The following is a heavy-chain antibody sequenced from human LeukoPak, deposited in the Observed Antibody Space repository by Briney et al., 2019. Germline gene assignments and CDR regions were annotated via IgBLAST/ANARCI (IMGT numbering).Heavy chain of an antibody. Sequence: PGGSLRLSCAASGFTFSNYWMHWVRQAPGKGVVWVSRINTDGSTTTYADSVKGRFTISRDNAKNTLYLQMNSLRAEDTAVYYCARAADYYASGIFYWGQGTLVTVSS. D-gene: IGHD3-10*01. V-gene: IGHV3-74*01. CDR2: INTDGSTT. CDR1: GFTFSNYW. CDR3: ARAADYYASGIFY. J-gene: IGHJ4*02.